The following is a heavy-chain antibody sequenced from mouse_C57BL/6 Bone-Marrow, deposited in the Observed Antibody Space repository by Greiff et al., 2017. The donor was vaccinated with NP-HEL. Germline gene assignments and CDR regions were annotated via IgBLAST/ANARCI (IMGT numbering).Heavy chain of an antibody. Sequence: EVKLMESGGDLVKPGGSLKLSCAASGFTFSSYGMSWVRQTPDKRLEWVATISSGGSYTYYPDSVKGRFTISRDNAKNTLYLQMSSLKSEDTAMYYCARRRDYDGYFFDYWGQGTTLTVSS. D-gene: IGHD2-3*01. J-gene: IGHJ2*01. CDR2: ISSGGSYT. CDR1: GFTFSSYG. V-gene: IGHV5-6*02. CDR3: ARRRDYDGYFFDY.